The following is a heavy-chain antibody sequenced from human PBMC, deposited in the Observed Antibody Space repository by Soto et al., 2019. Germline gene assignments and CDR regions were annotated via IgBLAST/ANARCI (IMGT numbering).Heavy chain of an antibody. J-gene: IGHJ4*02. CDR2: ISSSSSYI. D-gene: IGHD1-1*01. CDR3: ASIAPGTVAPCDY. V-gene: IGHV3-21*01. CDR1: GFTFSSYS. Sequence: PGGSLRLSCAACGFTFSSYSMNWVRQAPGKGLEWVSSISSSSSYIYYADSVKGRFTISRDNAKNSLYLQMNSLRAEDTAVYYCASIAPGTVAPCDYCGQGTLVTVSS.